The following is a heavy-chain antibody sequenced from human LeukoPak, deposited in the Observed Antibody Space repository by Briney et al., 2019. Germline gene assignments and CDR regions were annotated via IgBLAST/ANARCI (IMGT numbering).Heavy chain of an antibody. Sequence: GGSLRLSCAASGFTFDDYAMHWVRQAPGKVLEWVSGISWNSGSIGYADSVKGRFTISRDNAKNSLYLQMNSLRADDTALYYCAKEGVLGECLDYWGQGTLVTVSS. V-gene: IGHV3-9*01. CDR1: GFTFDDYA. CDR2: ISWNSGSI. CDR3: AKEGVLGECLDY. D-gene: IGHD3-10*01. J-gene: IGHJ4*02.